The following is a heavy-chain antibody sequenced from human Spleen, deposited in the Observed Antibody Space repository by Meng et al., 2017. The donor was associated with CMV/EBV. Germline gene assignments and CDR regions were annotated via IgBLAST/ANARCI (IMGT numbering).Heavy chain of an antibody. CDR1: GYSFMNFH. Sequence: ASVKVSCKASGYSFMNFHMHWLRQAPGQRLEWIGLINPNGGSTGYTQKVQGRVIMTRVTSTNTVYMELSRLRSDDTAVYYCARDNNWGPDYWGQGTLVTVSS. CDR3: ARDNNWGPDY. D-gene: IGHD7-27*01. CDR2: INPNGGST. V-gene: IGHV1-46*01. J-gene: IGHJ4*02.